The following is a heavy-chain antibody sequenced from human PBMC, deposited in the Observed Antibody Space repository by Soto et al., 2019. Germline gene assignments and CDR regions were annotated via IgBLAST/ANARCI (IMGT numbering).Heavy chain of an antibody. Sequence: GGSLRLSCAASGFTFSSYWMHWVRQAPGKGLVWVSRINSDGSSTSYADSVKGRFTISRDNAKNTLYLQMNSLRAEDTAVYYCARDLSPQWLANYYYYGMDVWGQGTTVTVSS. V-gene: IGHV3-74*01. CDR1: GFTFSSYW. CDR2: INSDGSST. CDR3: ARDLSPQWLANYYYYGMDV. J-gene: IGHJ6*02. D-gene: IGHD6-19*01.